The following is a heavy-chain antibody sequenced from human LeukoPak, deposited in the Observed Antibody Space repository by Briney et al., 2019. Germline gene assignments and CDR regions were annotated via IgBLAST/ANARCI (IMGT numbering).Heavy chain of an antibody. Sequence: ASVKVSCKVSGYTLTELSMHWMRQAPGKGLEWMGGFDPEDGETIYAQKFQGRVTMTEDTSTDTAYMELSSLRSEDTAVYYCARGSENYYYYGMDVWGQGTTVTVSS. D-gene: IGHD2-15*01. CDR2: FDPEDGET. CDR1: GYTLTELS. V-gene: IGHV1-24*01. CDR3: ARGSENYYYYGMDV. J-gene: IGHJ6*02.